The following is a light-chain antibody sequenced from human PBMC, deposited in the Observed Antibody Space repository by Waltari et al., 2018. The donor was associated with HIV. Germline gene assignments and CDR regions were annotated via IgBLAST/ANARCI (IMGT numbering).Light chain of an antibody. CDR1: SSNIANNY. V-gene: IGLV1-51*01. CDR3: GTWDSSLRAEV. Sequence: QSVLTQPPSVSAAPGQKVTISCSGSSSNIANNYVSWYQELPGTAPKLLIYDNKKRPAGIPDRFADSNSGTSATLGITGLQTGDEADYYCGTWDSSLRAEVFGTGTKVTVL. CDR2: DNK. J-gene: IGLJ1*01.